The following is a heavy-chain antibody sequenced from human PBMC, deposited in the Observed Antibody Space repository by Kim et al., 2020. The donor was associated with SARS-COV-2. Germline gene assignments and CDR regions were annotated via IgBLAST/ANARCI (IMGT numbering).Heavy chain of an antibody. J-gene: IGHJ4*02. CDR2: VTDGGGDT. CDR1: GFTFSKSA. D-gene: IGHD1-26*01. CDR3: AKGMWGYDF. Sequence: GGSLRLSCAVSGFTFSKSAMTWVRQAPGKGLEWVSFVTDGGGDTYYADSVKGRFTISRDNSKNTLYLQMNSLRAEDTAVYYCAKGMWGYDFWGQGTLVTVSS. V-gene: IGHV3-23*01.